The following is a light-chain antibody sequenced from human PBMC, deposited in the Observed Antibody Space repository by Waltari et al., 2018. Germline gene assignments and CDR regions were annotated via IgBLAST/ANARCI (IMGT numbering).Light chain of an antibody. CDR3: QQYNSWPLT. J-gene: IGKJ4*01. CDR1: RNINIY. Sequence: ETMMTQSPVTLSVSPGGRASLSCRASRNINIYLAWFQQTPGQAHRLLIYDATTRAAGVPARVSGSGSGTEFTLTISSMQSQYLAIYSCQQYNSWPLTFGGGTKVEI. V-gene: IGKV3-15*01. CDR2: DAT.